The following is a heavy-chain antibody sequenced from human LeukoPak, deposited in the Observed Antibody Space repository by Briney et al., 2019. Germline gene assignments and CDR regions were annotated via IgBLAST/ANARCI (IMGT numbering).Heavy chain of an antibody. D-gene: IGHD3-10*01. J-gene: IGHJ5*02. V-gene: IGHV3-43*02. Sequence: PGGSLRLSCAASGFTFDDYAMHWVRQAPGKSLEWVSLISGDGGSTYYADSVKGRFTISRDNSKNSLYLQMNSLRTEDTALYYCAKESTTYYPNWFDPWGQGTLVTVSS. CDR3: AKESTTYYPNWFDP. CDR2: ISGDGGST. CDR1: GFTFDDYA.